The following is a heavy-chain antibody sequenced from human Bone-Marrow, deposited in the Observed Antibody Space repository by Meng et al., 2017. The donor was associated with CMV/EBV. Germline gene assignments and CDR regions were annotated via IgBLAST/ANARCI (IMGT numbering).Heavy chain of an antibody. CDR2: VSDISSTK. Sequence: GESLKISCAASGFTFSNYEMNWVRQAPGKGLEWVAYVSDISSTKYYGDSVRGRFSISRDNAKNTLYLQMNSLRAEDTAIYSCARGRRYCSSISCQTYFDYWGQGTLVTVSS. V-gene: IGHV3-48*03. CDR3: ARGRRYCSSISCQTYFDY. J-gene: IGHJ4*02. D-gene: IGHD2-2*01. CDR1: GFTFSNYE.